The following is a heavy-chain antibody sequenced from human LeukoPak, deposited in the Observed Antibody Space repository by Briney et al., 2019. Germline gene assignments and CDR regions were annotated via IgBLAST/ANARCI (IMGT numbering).Heavy chain of an antibody. CDR2: ISYDESQK. CDR3: AKSLLTTASGTGRAFDI. Sequence: TGGSLRLSCAASGFTLSSFTMHWVRHNPSKGLEWVAVISYDESQKWYADPVKGRFTISRDNSKNTLYLQMNSLRAEDTAEYYCAKSLLTTASGTGRAFDIWGQGTMVTVSS. V-gene: IGHV3-30-3*01. CDR1: GFTLSSFT. D-gene: IGHD1-26*01. J-gene: IGHJ3*02.